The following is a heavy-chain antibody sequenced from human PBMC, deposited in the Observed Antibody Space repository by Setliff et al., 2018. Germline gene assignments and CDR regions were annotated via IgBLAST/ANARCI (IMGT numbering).Heavy chain of an antibody. J-gene: IGHJ6*02. Sequence: LSLTCAVSGYSISSGYYWGWIRQPPGKGLEWIGSIYHSGSTYYNPSLKSRVTISVDTSKNQFSLKLSSVTAADTAVYYCARVSQYSSGWYYYYYGMDVWGQGTTVTVSS. V-gene: IGHV4-38-2*01. CDR3: ARVSQYSSGWYYYYYGMDV. CDR1: GYSISSGYY. CDR2: IYHSGST. D-gene: IGHD6-19*01.